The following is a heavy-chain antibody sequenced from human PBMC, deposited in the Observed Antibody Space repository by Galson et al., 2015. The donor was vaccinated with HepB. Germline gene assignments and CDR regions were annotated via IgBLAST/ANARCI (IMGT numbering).Heavy chain of an antibody. CDR3: ARGFLEWLLYFNY. CDR1: GFTFSSYS. CDR2: ISSSSSYI. V-gene: IGHV3-21*01. Sequence: SLRLSCAASGFTFSSYSMSWVRQAPGKGLEWVSSISSSSSYIYYADSVKGRFTISRDNAKNSLYLQVNSLRAEDTAVYYCARGFLEWLLYFNYWGQGTLVTVSS. D-gene: IGHD3-3*01. J-gene: IGHJ4*02.